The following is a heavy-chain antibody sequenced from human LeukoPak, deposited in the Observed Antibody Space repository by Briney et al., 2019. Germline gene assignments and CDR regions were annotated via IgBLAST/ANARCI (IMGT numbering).Heavy chain of an antibody. CDR3: ARSYDSSGYLYYYYYMDV. J-gene: IGHJ6*03. D-gene: IGHD3-22*01. V-gene: IGHV4-61*02. CDR2: IYTSGST. CDR1: GGSISSGSYY. Sequence: PSETLSLTCTVSGGSISSGSYYWSWIRQPAGKGLEWIGRIYTSGSTNYNPSLKSRVTISVDTSKNQFSLKLSSVTAADTAVYYCARSYDSSGYLYYYYYMDVWGKGTTVTISS.